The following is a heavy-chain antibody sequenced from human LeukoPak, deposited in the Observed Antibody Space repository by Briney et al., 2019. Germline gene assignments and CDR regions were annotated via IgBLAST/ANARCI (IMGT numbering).Heavy chain of an antibody. CDR2: IYYSGST. V-gene: IGHV4-39*07. J-gene: IGHJ5*02. Sequence: SETLSLTCTVSGGSISSSSYYWGWIRQPPGKGLEWIGSIYYSGSTYYNPSLKSRVTISVDTSKNQFSLKLSSVTAADTAVYYCARDRDSRSSVVVVAATRGWFDPWGQGTLVTVSS. D-gene: IGHD2-15*01. CDR1: GGSISSSSYY. CDR3: ARDRDSRSSVVVVAATRGWFDP.